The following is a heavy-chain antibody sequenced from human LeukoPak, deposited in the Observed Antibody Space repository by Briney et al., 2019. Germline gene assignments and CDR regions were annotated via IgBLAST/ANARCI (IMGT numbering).Heavy chain of an antibody. D-gene: IGHD4-17*01. CDR3: ARGDYGDYVSNWFDP. CDR2: INHSGST. V-gene: IGHV4-34*01. J-gene: IGHJ5*02. Sequence: SGTLSLTCAVYGGSFSGYYWSWIRQPPGKGLEWIGEINHSGSTNYNPSLKSRVTISVDTSKNQFSLKLSSVPAADTAVYYCARGDYGDYVSNWFDPWGQGTLVTVSS. CDR1: GGSFSGYY.